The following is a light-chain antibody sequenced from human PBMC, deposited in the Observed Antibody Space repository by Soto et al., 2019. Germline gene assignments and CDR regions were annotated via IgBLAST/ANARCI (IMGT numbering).Light chain of an antibody. CDR1: QTVSSN. V-gene: IGKV3-15*01. J-gene: IGKJ3*01. CDR2: GAS. Sequence: EIVMTQSPATLSVSPGERATLSCRASQTVSSNLAWYQQKPGQAPRLLIYGASTRATGIPARISGSGSGTEFTLTISSLQSEDFAVYYCQQYKNWPSFTFGPGTKVDSK. CDR3: QQYKNWPSFT.